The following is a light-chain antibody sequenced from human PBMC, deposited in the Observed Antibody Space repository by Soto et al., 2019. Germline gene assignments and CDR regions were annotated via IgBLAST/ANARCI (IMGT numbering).Light chain of an antibody. Sequence: IVLTQSPGTLSLSPGERATLSCRASQSVTSNYLAWYQQKPGQPPRLLIYGASTRATGIPDRFSGSGSGTDFTLTISRLEPEDFAVYYCQQYAISRTFGQGTSVEIK. J-gene: IGKJ1*01. CDR2: GAS. CDR3: QQYAISRT. CDR1: QSVTSNY. V-gene: IGKV3-20*01.